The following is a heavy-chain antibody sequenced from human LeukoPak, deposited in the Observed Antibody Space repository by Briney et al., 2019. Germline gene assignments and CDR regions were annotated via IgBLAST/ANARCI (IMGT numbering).Heavy chain of an antibody. D-gene: IGHD2-21*01. V-gene: IGHV4-34*01. CDR2: INHSGST. Sequence: SETLSLTCAVYGGSFSGYYWSWIRQPPGKGLEWIGEINHSGSTNYNPSLKSRVTISVDTSKNQFSLKLSSVTAADTAVYYCARRRRAYPPSPFDPWGQGALVTVSS. CDR3: ARRRRAYPPSPFDP. J-gene: IGHJ5*02. CDR1: GGSFSGYY.